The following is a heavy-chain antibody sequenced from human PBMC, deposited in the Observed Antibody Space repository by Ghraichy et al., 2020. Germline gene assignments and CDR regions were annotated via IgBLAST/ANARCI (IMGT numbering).Heavy chain of an antibody. D-gene: IGHD3-10*01. CDR2: ISYDGSNK. Sequence: GGSLRLSCAASGFTFSSYGMHWVRQAPGKGLEWVAVISYDGSNKYYADSVKGRFTISRDNSKNTLYLQMNSLRAEDTAVYYCAKDLYYGSGSYYNVNFDYWGQGTLVTVSS. CDR1: GFTFSSYG. CDR3: AKDLYYGSGSYYNVNFDY. V-gene: IGHV3-30*18. J-gene: IGHJ4*02.